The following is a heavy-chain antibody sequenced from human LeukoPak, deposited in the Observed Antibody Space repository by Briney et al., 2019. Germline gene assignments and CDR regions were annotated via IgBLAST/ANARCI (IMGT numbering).Heavy chain of an antibody. CDR3: ARGVVPAAMGEYWYFDL. V-gene: IGHV1-8*01. Sequence: GASVKVSCKASGYTFTSYDINWVRQATGQGLEWMGWMNPNSGNTGYAQKFQGTVTMTRNTSISTAYMELSSLRSEDTAVYYCARGVVPAAMGEYWYFDLWGRGTLVTVSS. J-gene: IGHJ2*01. CDR2: MNPNSGNT. D-gene: IGHD2-2*01. CDR1: GYTFTSYD.